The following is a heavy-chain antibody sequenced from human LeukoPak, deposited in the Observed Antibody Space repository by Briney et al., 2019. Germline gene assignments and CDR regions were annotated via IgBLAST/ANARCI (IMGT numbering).Heavy chain of an antibody. CDR3: ARGVGAVAGPTNPQLEP. CDR1: GFAFSSYS. CDR2: ISSSTTI. D-gene: IGHD6-19*01. V-gene: IGHV3-48*04. J-gene: IGHJ5*02. Sequence: GGSLRLSCAASGFAFSSYSMNWVRQAPGKGLEWVSYISSSTTIYYADSVKGRFTISRDNAKNSLYLQMNSLRAEDTAVYYCARGVGAVAGPTNPQLEPWGQGTLVTVSS.